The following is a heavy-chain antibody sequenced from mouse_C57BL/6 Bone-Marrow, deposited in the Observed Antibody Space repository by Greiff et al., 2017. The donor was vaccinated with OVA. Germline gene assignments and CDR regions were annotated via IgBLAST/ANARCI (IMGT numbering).Heavy chain of an antibody. CDR2: LDPEDGET. J-gene: IGHJ2*01. V-gene: IGHV14-2*01. Sequence: EVNVVESGAELVKPGASVKLSCTASGFNIKDYYMHWVKQRPEQGLAWIGRLDPEDGETKYAPQFQGKAPITADTSSNTAYLQLSSLTSEDSAVYYCAGGVLFDYWGQGTTLTVSS. CDR3: AGGVLFDY. CDR1: GFNIKDYY. D-gene: IGHD1-1*02.